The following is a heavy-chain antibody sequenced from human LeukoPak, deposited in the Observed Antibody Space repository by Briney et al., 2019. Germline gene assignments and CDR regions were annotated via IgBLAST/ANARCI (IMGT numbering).Heavy chain of an antibody. CDR1: GYTFTSYA. Sequence: ASVKVSCKASGYTFTSYAMHWVRQAPGQRLEWMGWINAGNGNTKYSQKFQGRVTITRDTSASTAYMELSSLRSEDTAVYYCARRQGYCSSTSCYGMGYWGQGTLVTVSS. CDR3: ARRQGYCSSTSCYGMGY. D-gene: IGHD2-2*01. J-gene: IGHJ4*02. V-gene: IGHV1-3*01. CDR2: INAGNGNT.